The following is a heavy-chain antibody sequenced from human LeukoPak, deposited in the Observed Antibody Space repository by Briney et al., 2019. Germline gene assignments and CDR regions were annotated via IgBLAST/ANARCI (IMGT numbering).Heavy chain of an antibody. V-gene: IGHV4-39*07. CDR1: GGSISSSSYY. J-gene: IGHJ4*02. CDR3: ARDWAAAAGPGGIDY. Sequence: SETLSLTCTVSGGSISSSSYYWGWIRQPPGKGLEWIGSIYYSGSTYYNPSLKSRVTISVDTSKNQFSLKLSSVTAADTAVYYCARDWAAAAGPGGIDYWGQGTLSPSPQ. D-gene: IGHD6-13*01. CDR2: IYYSGST.